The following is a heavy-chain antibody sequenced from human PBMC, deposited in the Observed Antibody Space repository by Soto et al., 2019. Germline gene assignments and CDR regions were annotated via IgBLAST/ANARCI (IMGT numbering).Heavy chain of an antibody. CDR2: IRSGSTTT. D-gene: IGHD1-1*01. CDR3: ARVRRNDASDYYDIDV. V-gene: IGHV3-48*02. Sequence: GGSLRLSCAASGFSFSISTMNWVRQAPGKGLGWVSYIRSGSTTTYYADSVKGRFIISRDNGKNSLYLQMNSLRDDDTAVTNCARVRRNDASDYYDIDVWGQGTTVTVSS. CDR1: GFSFSIST. J-gene: IGHJ6*02.